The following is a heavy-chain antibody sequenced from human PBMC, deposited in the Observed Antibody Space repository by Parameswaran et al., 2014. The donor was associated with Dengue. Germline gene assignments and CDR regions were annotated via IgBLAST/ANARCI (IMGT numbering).Heavy chain of an antibody. CDR2: ISGSGGST. Sequence: RWIRQPPGKGLELVSAISGSGGSTYYADSVKGRFTISRDNSKNTLYLQMNSLRAEDTAVYYCAKKGSRYSSGWYSGYFDYWGQGTLVTVSS. CDR3: AKKGSRYSSGWYSGYFDY. J-gene: IGHJ4*02. V-gene: IGHV3-23*01. D-gene: IGHD6-19*01.